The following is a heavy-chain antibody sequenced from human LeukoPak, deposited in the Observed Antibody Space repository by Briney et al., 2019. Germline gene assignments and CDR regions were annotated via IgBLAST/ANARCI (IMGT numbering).Heavy chain of an antibody. J-gene: IGHJ4*02. D-gene: IGHD2-21*02. V-gene: IGHV4-34*01. CDR1: GGSFSGYY. CDR2: IYYSGST. Sequence: SETLSLTCAVYGGSFSGYYWSWIRQPPGKGLEWIGSIYYSGSTYYNSSLKSRVTISVDTSKNQFSLKLSSVTAADTAVYYCAREAYCGGDCYSGFDYWGQGTLVTVSS. CDR3: AREAYCGGDCYSGFDY.